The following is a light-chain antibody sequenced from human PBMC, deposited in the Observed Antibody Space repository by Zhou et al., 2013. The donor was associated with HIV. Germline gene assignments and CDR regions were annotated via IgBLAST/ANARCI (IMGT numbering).Light chain of an antibody. Sequence: DIEMTQSPSSLSASVGDRVSITCQASQDISNYLNWYQQTPGKAPKLLIYDASNLETGVPSRFRGSGSGRDFTFTITSLQPEDIATYYCQQYHTYPWTFGQGTKVEIK. CDR3: QQYHTYPWT. CDR2: DAS. V-gene: IGKV1-33*01. CDR1: QDISNY. J-gene: IGKJ1*01.